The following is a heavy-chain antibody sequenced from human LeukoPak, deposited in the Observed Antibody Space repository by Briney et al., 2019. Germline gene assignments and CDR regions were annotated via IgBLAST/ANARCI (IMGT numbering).Heavy chain of an antibody. J-gene: IGHJ4*02. CDR1: GGSISSFY. D-gene: IGHD4-23*01. Sequence: SETLSLACTVSGGSISSFYWSWIRQSPGKGLEWIGYVYYTGSTNYNPSLKSRVTISVDTSQNQFSLKLSSVTAADTAVYYCGRGWLAETTVVTPYNYWGQGTLVTVSS. CDR2: VYYTGST. V-gene: IGHV4-59*01. CDR3: GRGWLAETTVVTPYNY.